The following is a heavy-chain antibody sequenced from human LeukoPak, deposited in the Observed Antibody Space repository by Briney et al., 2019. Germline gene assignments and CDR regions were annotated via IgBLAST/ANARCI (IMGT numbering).Heavy chain of an antibody. CDR1: GFTFSGHA. CDR2: ISGGAENT. D-gene: IGHD1-20*01. J-gene: IGHJ4*02. Sequence: GGSLRLSCAASGFTFSGHAMSWVRQAPGKGLNWLSTISGGAENTYYAGSVKGRFTISRDNSKNTVYLQMDSLRVEDTAVYYCAKVLSGSQDYWGQGTLVTVFS. V-gene: IGHV3-23*01. CDR3: AKVLSGSQDY.